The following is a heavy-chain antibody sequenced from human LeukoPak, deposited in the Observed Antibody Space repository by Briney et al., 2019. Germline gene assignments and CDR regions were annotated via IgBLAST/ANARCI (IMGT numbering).Heavy chain of an antibody. CDR3: ATLGGLDYDFWSGYPY. CDR2: IYPGDSDT. V-gene: IGHV5-51*01. D-gene: IGHD3-3*01. J-gene: IGHJ4*02. CDR1: GYSFTSYW. Sequence: GESLKISCKGSGYSFTSYWIGWVRQMPGKGLEWMGIIYPGDSDTRYSPFFQGQVTISADKSISTAYLQWSSLKASDTAMYYCATLGGLDYDFWSGYPYWGQGTLVTVSS.